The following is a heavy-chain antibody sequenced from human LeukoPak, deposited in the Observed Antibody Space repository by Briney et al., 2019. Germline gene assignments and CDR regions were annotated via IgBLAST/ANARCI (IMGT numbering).Heavy chain of an antibody. Sequence: GGSLRLSCAASGFTFSSYSMNWVRQAPGKGLEWVSSISSSSSYIYYADSVKGRFTISRDNAKNSLYLQMNSLRAEDTAVYYCARDLSNDSSGYYSDYYYYYMDVWGKGTTVTVSS. CDR3: ARDLSNDSSGYYSDYYYYYMDV. V-gene: IGHV3-21*01. J-gene: IGHJ6*03. CDR1: GFTFSSYS. CDR2: ISSSSSYI. D-gene: IGHD3-22*01.